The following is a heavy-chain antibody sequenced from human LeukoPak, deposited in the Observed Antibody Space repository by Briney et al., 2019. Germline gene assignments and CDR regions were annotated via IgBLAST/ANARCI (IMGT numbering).Heavy chain of an antibody. CDR1: GYTFTSYD. Sequence: ASVKVSCKASGYTFTSYDINWVRQATGQGLEWMEWMNPNSGNTGYAQKFQGRVTMTRNTSISTAYMELSSLRSEDTAVYYCAVALGKAITYYYYGMDVWGQGTTVTVSS. CDR2: MNPNSGNT. CDR3: AVALGKAITYYYYGMDV. V-gene: IGHV1-8*01. J-gene: IGHJ6*02. D-gene: IGHD1-26*01.